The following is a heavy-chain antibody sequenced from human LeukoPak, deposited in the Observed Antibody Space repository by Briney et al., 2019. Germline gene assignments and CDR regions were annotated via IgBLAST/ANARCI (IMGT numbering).Heavy chain of an antibody. J-gene: IGHJ2*01. CDR3: AKEKMGPPSLYSGL. Sequence: PRGSLRLSCVASGFSFSDNDMSWVRLAPGKGREWVSGIRGGVGSTYYADPMKGRFTPSRDTSQSTPYLHMNNVRGDRTGAYYCAKEKMGPPSLYSGLWGRGTLVTVSS. CDR1: GFSFSDND. CDR2: IRGGVGST. D-gene: IGHD2-8*01. V-gene: IGHV3-23*01.